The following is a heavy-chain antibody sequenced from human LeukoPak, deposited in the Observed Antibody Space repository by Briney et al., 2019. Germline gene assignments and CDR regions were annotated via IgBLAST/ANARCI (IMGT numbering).Heavy chain of an antibody. V-gene: IGHV1-69*01. J-gene: IGHJ5*02. Sequence: ASVKVSCKASGGTFSSYAISWVRQAPGQGLEWMGGIIPIFGTANYAQKFQGRVTITADVSTSTAYMELSSLRSEDTAVYYCARIDSSLNWFDPWGQGTLVTVSS. CDR2: IIPIFGTA. D-gene: IGHD6-13*01. CDR3: ARIDSSLNWFDP. CDR1: GGTFSSYA.